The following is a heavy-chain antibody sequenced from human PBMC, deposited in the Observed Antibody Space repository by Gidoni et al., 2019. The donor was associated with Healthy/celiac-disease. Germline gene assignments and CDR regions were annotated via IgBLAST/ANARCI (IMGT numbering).Heavy chain of an antibody. D-gene: IGHD4-17*01. Sequence: EVQLVESGGGLVKHGGSLRLSCAASGFTFSSYSMNWVRQAPGKGLEWVSSISSSSSYIYYADSVKGRFTISRDNAKNSLYLQMNSLRAEDTAVYYCARGPNDYAHYWGQGTLVTVSS. J-gene: IGHJ4*02. V-gene: IGHV3-21*01. CDR1: GFTFSSYS. CDR2: ISSSSSYI. CDR3: ARGPNDYAHY.